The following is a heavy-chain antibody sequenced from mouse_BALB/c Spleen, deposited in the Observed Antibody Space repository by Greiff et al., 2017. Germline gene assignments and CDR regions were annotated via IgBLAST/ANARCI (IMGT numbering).Heavy chain of an antibody. V-gene: IGHV14-1*02. D-gene: IGHD2-4*01. Sequence: VQLQQSGAELVRPGALVKLSCKASGFNIKDYYMHWVKQRPEQGLEWIGWIDPENGNTIYDPKFQGKASITADTSSNTAYLQLSSLTSEDTAVYYCARSTMIPWFAYWGQGTLVTVSA. CDR3: ARSTMIPWFAY. J-gene: IGHJ3*01. CDR2: IDPENGNT. CDR1: GFNIKDYY.